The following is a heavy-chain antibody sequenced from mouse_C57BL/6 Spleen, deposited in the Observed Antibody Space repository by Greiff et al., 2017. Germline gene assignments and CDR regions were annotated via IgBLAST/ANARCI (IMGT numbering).Heavy chain of an antibody. Sequence: EVKLMESGAELVRPGASVKLSCTASGFNIKDYYMHWVKQRPEQGLEWIGRIDPEVGDTEYAPKFQGKATMTADTSSNTAYRQLSSLTSEDTAVYYCTTGGDSSGYVDYWGQGTTLTVSS. V-gene: IGHV14-1*01. CDR2: IDPEVGDT. J-gene: IGHJ2*01. CDR1: GFNIKDYY. D-gene: IGHD3-2*02. CDR3: TTGGDSSGYVDY.